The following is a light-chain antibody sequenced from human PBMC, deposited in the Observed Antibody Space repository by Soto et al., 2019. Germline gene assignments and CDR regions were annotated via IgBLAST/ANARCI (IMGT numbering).Light chain of an antibody. Sequence: DIQISPSPSSLSASVRDRVTITCRAAESISRHLNWYQQKPGRAPDLLIYAASTLQNGVPSRFTGSGSGTEFTLTITGLQLEDFATYYCQQDYSTLATFGQGTRLEIK. J-gene: IGKJ5*01. CDR3: QQDYSTLAT. CDR1: ESISRH. CDR2: AAS. V-gene: IGKV1-39*01.